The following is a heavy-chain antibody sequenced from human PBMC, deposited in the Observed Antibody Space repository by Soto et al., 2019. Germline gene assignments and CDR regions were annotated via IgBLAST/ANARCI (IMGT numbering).Heavy chain of an antibody. J-gene: IGHJ6*02. Sequence: GESLKISCKGSGCSFTSYWISWVRQMPGKGLEWMGRIDPSDSYTNYSPSFQGHVTISADKSISTAYLQWSSLKASDTAMYYCAGTYGSGSYYNYYYYGMDVWGQGTTVTVSS. D-gene: IGHD3-10*01. CDR1: GCSFTSYW. V-gene: IGHV5-10-1*01. CDR2: IDPSDSYT. CDR3: AGTYGSGSYYNYYYYGMDV.